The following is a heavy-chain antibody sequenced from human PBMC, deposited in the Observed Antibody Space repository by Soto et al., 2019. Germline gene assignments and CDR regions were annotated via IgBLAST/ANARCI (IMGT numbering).Heavy chain of an antibody. CDR3: ATLWRPYGSGSYYPDY. CDR1: GFTFSSYA. D-gene: IGHD3-10*01. CDR2: ISGSGGST. J-gene: IGHJ4*02. V-gene: IGHV3-23*01. Sequence: GGSLRLSCAASGFTFSSYAMSWVRQAPGKGLEWVSAISGSGGSTYYADSVKGRFTISRDNSKNTLYLQMNSLRAEDTAVYYCATLWRPYGSGSYYPDYWGQGTLVTVSS.